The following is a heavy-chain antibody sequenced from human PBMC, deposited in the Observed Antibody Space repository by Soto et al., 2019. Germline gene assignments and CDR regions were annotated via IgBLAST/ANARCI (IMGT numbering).Heavy chain of an antibody. CDR3: TKVLGGCGWYSPWDAFDI. CDR2: INSDESNR. J-gene: IGHJ3*02. D-gene: IGHD6-19*01. V-gene: IGHV3-74*01. Sequence: GGSLRLSCAASGFTFSSYWMHWVRQAPGKGLVWVSRINSDESNRKCADSVEGRFTISRDNAKNSLYLQMNSLRAEDTAVYYCTKVLGGCGWYSPWDAFDIWGQGTMVTFS. CDR1: GFTFSSYW.